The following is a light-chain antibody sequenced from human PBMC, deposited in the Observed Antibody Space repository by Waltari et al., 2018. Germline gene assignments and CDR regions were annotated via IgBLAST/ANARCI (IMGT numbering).Light chain of an antibody. J-gene: IGLJ1*01. CDR1: SAHIGSNP. V-gene: IGLV1-44*01. CDR2: NNS. CDR3: AAWDDSLSGYV. Sequence: QSVFTQPPSASGTPGQRVTISCSGSSAHIGSNPVNWYQQLPGTAPKLLINNNSQRPSGVPDRFSGSKSGTSASLAISGLLSDDEAEYYCAAWDDSLSGYVFGTGTNVSVL.